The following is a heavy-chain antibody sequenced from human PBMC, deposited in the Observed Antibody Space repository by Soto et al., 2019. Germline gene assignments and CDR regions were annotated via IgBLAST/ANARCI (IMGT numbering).Heavy chain of an antibody. J-gene: IGHJ4*02. V-gene: IGHV3-23*01. CDR2: ISGGGGTT. CDR1: GITFISYV. Sequence: EVQLLESGGGSVQPGGFLRISCAASGITFISYVMSWVRQAPGKGLEWVLSISGGGGTTYYADSVKGRFTISRDNSKNTLYLQMNSLRAEDTAVYYCAKGYSGYDYCADYWGQGTLVTVSS. D-gene: IGHD5-12*01. CDR3: AKGYSGYDYCADY.